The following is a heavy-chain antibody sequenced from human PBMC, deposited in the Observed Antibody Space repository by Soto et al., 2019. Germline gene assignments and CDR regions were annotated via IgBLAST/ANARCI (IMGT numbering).Heavy chain of an antibody. CDR2: INSSGGST. V-gene: IGHV3-23*01. D-gene: IGHD3-3*02. CDR3: ANSFFPEAPLDY. Sequence: EVHLLESGGGLVRPGGSLRLSCAASGITLSSYAVTWLRQTPGKGLAWVGGINSSGGSTSYAVAVKGRFTISRDNSKNTVSLQMNSLKSEDTAVYYCANSFFPEAPLDYWGRGTLVTVSS. CDR1: GITLSSYA. J-gene: IGHJ4*02.